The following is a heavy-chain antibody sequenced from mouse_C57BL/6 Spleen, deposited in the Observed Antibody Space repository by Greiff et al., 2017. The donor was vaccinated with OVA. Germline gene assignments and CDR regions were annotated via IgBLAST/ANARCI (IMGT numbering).Heavy chain of an antibody. Sequence: VQLQQSGAELARPGASVKMSCKASGYTLTSYTMHWVKQRPGQGLEWIGYINPSSGYTKYNQKFKDKATLTADKSSSTAYMQLSSLTSDDSAVYDCARVGDYGRPSAMEDWGQGTTVTVSS. J-gene: IGHJ4*01. CDR1: GYTLTSYT. V-gene: IGHV1-4*01. D-gene: IGHD2-4*01. CDR2: INPSSGYT. CDR3: ARVGDYGRPSAMED.